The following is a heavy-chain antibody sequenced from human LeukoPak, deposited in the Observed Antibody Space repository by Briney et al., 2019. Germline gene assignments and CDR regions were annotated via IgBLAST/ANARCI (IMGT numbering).Heavy chain of an antibody. V-gene: IGHV1-69*13. D-gene: IGHD3-3*01. CDR2: IIPIFGTA. J-gene: IGHJ6*02. CDR1: GGTFSSYA. Sequence: SVKVSCKASGGTFSSYAISWVRQAPGQGLEWMGGIIPIFGTANYAQKFQGRVTITADESTNTAYMELSSLRSEDTAVYYCARAPLWSGYSDYYYGMDVWGQGTTVTVSS. CDR3: ARAPLWSGYSDYYYGMDV.